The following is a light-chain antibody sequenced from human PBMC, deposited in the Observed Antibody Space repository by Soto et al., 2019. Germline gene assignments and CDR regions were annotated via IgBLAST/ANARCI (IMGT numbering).Light chain of an antibody. Sequence: EIVLTQSPGTLSLSPGERATLSCRASLSVNSDYLAWYQQKPGQAPRLLIYGASNRATGIPDRFSGSGSGTDFTLTISRLEPEDFAVYYCQQYVISPRTFGQGTKVEIK. CDR1: LSVNSDY. CDR3: QQYVISPRT. J-gene: IGKJ1*01. V-gene: IGKV3-20*01. CDR2: GAS.